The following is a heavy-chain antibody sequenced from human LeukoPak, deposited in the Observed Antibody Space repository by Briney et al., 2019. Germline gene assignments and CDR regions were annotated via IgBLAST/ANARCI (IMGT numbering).Heavy chain of an antibody. V-gene: IGHV4-38-2*01. J-gene: IGHJ4*02. Sequence: SETLSLTCSVSDFSISSGYYWAWIRQPPGKGLEWIGSIYHSGSTYYNPSLQSRVTISVDTSKNQFSLKLSSVTAADTAVYYCAHEYGSGSHYFDYWGQGTLVTVSS. D-gene: IGHD3-10*01. CDR3: AHEYGSGSHYFDY. CDR2: IYHSGST. CDR1: DFSISSGYY.